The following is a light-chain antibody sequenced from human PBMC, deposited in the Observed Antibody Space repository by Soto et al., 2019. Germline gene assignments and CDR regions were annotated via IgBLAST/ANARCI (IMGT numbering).Light chain of an antibody. V-gene: IGKV1-39*01. Sequence: DIQGTQCPSSMTASVGARVAIACGASQSISNYLNWYQQKPGKAPKLLIYAASSLQSGVPSRFSGSGSGTDFTLTISSLQPEDIATYYCQQSDSPPLTFGLGTKVDIK. CDR2: AAS. CDR3: QQSDSPPLT. J-gene: IGKJ1*01. CDR1: QSISNY.